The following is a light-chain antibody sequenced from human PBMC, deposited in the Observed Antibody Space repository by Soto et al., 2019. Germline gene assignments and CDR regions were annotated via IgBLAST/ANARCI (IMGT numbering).Light chain of an antibody. J-gene: IGLJ3*02. CDR3: QTWGAGIVV. V-gene: IGLV4-69*01. Sequence: QSVLTQSPSASASLGASVKLTCTLSSGHIRYAIAWHQQQPEKGPRYLMKLYSDGSHSKGDGIPDRFSGSSSGAERYLIISSLHSEDEADYYCQTWGAGIVVFGGGTKLTVL. CDR1: SGHIRYA. CDR2: LYSDGSH.